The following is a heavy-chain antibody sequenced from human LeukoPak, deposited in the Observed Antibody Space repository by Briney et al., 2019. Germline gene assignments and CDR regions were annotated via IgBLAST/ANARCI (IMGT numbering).Heavy chain of an antibody. V-gene: IGHV3-33*06. J-gene: IGHJ4*02. CDR3: AKTRAMDSSGYYFDY. D-gene: IGHD3-22*01. CDR2: IWSDGSTK. CDR1: GFSFSSCG. Sequence: GRSLRLSCAASGFSFSSCGMHWVRQAPGKGLEWVAVIWSDGSTKYYADSVKGRFTISRDNSRNTLYMQMNSLRAEDTAVYYCAKTRAMDSSGYYFDYWGRGILVTASS.